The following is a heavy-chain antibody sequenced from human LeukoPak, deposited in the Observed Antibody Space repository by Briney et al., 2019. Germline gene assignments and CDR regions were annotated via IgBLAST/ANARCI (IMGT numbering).Heavy chain of an antibody. Sequence: PSDPLSLTCTVSGGSISVTNYYWGWICQPPGRGLVWNGTIYSSRNTYYNHALKSRVTISVDTSKNQFSLKLTTGTAADTAVYYCARHVSRIAMAFDNGGQGTLVTVSS. D-gene: IGHD3-10*01. V-gene: IGHV4-39*01. J-gene: IGHJ4*02. CDR3: ARHVSRIAMAFDN. CDR2: IYSSRNT. CDR1: GGSISVTNYY.